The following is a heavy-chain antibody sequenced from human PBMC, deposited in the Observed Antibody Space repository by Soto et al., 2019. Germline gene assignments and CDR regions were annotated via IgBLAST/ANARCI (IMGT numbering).Heavy chain of an antibody. CDR2: IYYSGST. CDR1: GGSVSSGSYY. D-gene: IGHD3-22*01. Sequence: SETLSLTCTVSGGSVSSGSYYWSWIRQPPGKGLEWIGYIYYSGSTNYNPSLKSRVTISVDTSKNQFSLKLSSVTAADTAVYYCARWREYYYDSSGYTLWGQGXLVTVSS. J-gene: IGHJ4*02. CDR3: ARWREYYYDSSGYTL. V-gene: IGHV4-61*01.